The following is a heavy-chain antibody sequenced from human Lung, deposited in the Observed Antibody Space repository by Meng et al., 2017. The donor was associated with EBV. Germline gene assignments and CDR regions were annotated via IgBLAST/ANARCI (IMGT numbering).Heavy chain of an antibody. CDR2: IYYSGST. J-gene: IGHJ4*02. Sequence: QVQLQGPGPGLVKPSQTLSLTCTVSGGSISSGGYYWSWIRQHPGKGLEWIGYIYYSGSTYYNPSLKSRVTISVDTSKNQFSLKLSSVTAADTAVYYCAATVNDGYFDYWGQGTLVTVSS. CDR3: AATVNDGYFDY. V-gene: IGHV4-31*03. CDR1: GGSISSGGYY. D-gene: IGHD4-11*01.